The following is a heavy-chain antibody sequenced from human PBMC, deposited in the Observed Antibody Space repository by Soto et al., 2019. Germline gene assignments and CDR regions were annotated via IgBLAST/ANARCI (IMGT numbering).Heavy chain of an antibody. J-gene: IGHJ6*02. CDR1: GFTFSSYS. V-gene: IGHV3-21*01. D-gene: IGHD3-10*01. CDR2: ISSSSSYI. CDR3: AREYRVDLITMVRGVYPIHGMDV. Sequence: GGSLRLSCAASGFTFSSYSMNWVRQAPGKGLEWVSSISSSSSYIYYADSVKGRFTISRDNAKNSLYLQMNSLRAEDTAVYYCAREYRVDLITMVRGVYPIHGMDVWGQGTTVTVSS.